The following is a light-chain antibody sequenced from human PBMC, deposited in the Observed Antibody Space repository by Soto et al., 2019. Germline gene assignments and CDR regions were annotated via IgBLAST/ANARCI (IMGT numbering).Light chain of an antibody. V-gene: IGKV1-17*01. Sequence: IQMTQSPSSLSASVGDRVTISCRASQGIGNALGWYQQKPGKAPKLLIYAASTLQSGVPSRFSGRGSGTDFTLTISSLQPEDFATYSCQQLSGYPWTFGQGTKVDIK. CDR3: QQLSGYPWT. CDR2: AAS. CDR1: QGIGNA. J-gene: IGKJ1*01.